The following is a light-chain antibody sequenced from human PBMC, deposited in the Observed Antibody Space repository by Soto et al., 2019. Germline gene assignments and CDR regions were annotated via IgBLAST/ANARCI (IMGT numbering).Light chain of an antibody. CDR1: QSISSW. CDR3: QQGYSIHALT. Sequence: DIQMTQSPSTLSASVGDRVTITCRASQSISSWLAWYQQKPGKAPKLLIYAASSLQSGVPGRFRGSGSETEFTLTITYLQPEDFATYYCQQGYSIHALTFGGGTKVDIK. CDR2: AAS. J-gene: IGKJ4*01. V-gene: IGKV1-39*01.